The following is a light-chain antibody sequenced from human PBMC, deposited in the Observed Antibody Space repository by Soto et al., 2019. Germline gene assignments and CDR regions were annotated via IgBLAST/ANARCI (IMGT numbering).Light chain of an antibody. J-gene: IGLJ1*01. V-gene: IGLV1-47*01. CDR1: SSNIGSNY. Sequence: QSVLTQPPSASGTPGQRVTISCSGSSSNIGSNYVYWYQQLPGTAPKLLIYRNNQRPSGVPDRFSGSKSGTSASLAISGLRSEDEADYYCAAWDDSLSGFYVLGTGTKLTV. CDR2: RNN. CDR3: AAWDDSLSGFYV.